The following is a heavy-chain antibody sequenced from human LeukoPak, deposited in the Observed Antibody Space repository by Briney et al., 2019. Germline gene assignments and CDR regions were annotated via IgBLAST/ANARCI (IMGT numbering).Heavy chain of an antibody. J-gene: IGHJ3*02. Sequence: ASVKVSCKASRYTLTSYDINGVRQATGQEVEWMGWMNPNSGNTGYAQKFQGRVTMTRNTSISTAYMELSSLRSEDTAVYYGATQKEGYSSGADAFDIWGQGTMVTVSS. CDR3: ATQKEGYSSGADAFDI. CDR1: RYTLTSYD. V-gene: IGHV1-8*01. CDR2: MNPNSGNT. D-gene: IGHD6-19*01.